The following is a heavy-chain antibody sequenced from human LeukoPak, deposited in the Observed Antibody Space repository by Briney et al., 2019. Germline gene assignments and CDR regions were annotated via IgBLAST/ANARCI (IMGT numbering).Heavy chain of an antibody. CDR3: ASDPQIFWSGY. V-gene: IGHV4-34*01. CDR2: INHSGST. J-gene: IGHJ4*02. D-gene: IGHD3-3*01. CDR1: GGSFSGYY. Sequence: PSETPSLTCAVYGGSFSGYYWSWIRQPPGKGLEWIGEINHSGSTNYNPSLKSRVTISVDTSKNQFSLKLSSVTAADTAVYYCASDPQIFWSGYWGQGTLVTVSS.